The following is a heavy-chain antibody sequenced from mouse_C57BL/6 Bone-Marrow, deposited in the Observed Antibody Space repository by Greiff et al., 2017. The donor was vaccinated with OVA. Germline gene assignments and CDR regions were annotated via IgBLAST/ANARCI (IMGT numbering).Heavy chain of an antibody. D-gene: IGHD2-4*01. CDR2: IWSGGST. V-gene: IGHV2-2*01. CDR1: GFLLTSYG. CDR3: ASLYYDYDEYFDV. J-gene: IGHJ1*03. Sequence: VQLQQSGPGLVQPSQSLSITCTVSGFLLTSYGVHWVRQSPGKGLEWLGVIWSGGSTDYNAAFISRLSISKDNSKSQVFFKMNSLQADDTAIYYCASLYYDYDEYFDVWGTGTTVTVSS.